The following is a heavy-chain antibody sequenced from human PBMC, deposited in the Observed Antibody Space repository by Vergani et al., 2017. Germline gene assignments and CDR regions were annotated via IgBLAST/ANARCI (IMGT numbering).Heavy chain of an antibody. CDR1: GFTFSSYG. CDR3: AKAMGGLRLGELSLLAAFDI. CDR2: IRYDGSNK. V-gene: IGHV3-30*02. J-gene: IGHJ3*02. Sequence: VQLLESGGGLVQPGGSLRLSCAASGFTFSSYGMHWVRQAPGKGLEWVAFIRYDGSNKYYADSVKGRFTISRDNSKNTLYLQMNSLRAEDTAVYYCAKAMGGLRLGELSLLAAFDIWGQGTMVTVSS. D-gene: IGHD3-16*02.